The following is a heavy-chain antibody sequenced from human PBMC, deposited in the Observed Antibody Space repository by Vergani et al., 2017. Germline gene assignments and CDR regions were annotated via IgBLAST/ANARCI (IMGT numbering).Heavy chain of an antibody. J-gene: IGHJ4*02. CDR3: ARGKSISLQLSFDY. V-gene: IGHV1-2*02. D-gene: IGHD5-24*01. Sequence: QVQLVQSGAEVKKPGASVKVSCKASGYTFTGYYMHWVRQAPGQGLEWMGWINPNSGGTNYAQKCQGRVTMTRDTSISTAYMELSRLRSDDTAVYYCARGKSISLQLSFDYWGQGTLVTVSS. CDR1: GYTFTGYY. CDR2: INPNSGGT.